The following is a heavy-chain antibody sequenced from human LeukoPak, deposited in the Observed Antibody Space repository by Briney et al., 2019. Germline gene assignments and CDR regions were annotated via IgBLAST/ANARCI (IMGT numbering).Heavy chain of an antibody. D-gene: IGHD3-10*01. J-gene: IGHJ4*02. Sequence: GGSLRLSSAGSGYTFSSYEMSWVRQAPGKGLEWVSYIRSRATAIYYADSVKGRFTISRDNAKDSLYLQMNSLRAEDTAVYYCARDFGRYFFDYWGQGTLVTVSS. CDR2: IRSRATAI. CDR1: GYTFSSYE. V-gene: IGHV3-48*03. CDR3: ARDFGRYFFDY.